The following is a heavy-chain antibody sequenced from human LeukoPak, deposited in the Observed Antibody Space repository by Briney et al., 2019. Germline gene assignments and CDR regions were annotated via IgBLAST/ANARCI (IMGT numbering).Heavy chain of an antibody. D-gene: IGHD3-3*01. CDR1: GFTFSGYG. J-gene: IGHJ4*02. V-gene: IGHV3-33*01. CDR3: ARGFGAAAAVLD. CDR2: IWYDGSNK. Sequence: PGGSLRLSCGASGFTFSGYGMHWVRQAPGKGLEWVAIIWYDGSNKYYVDSVKGRFTISRDNSKNTVYLQMNSLRVEDTAVYYCARGFGAAAAVLDWGQGTLVTVSS.